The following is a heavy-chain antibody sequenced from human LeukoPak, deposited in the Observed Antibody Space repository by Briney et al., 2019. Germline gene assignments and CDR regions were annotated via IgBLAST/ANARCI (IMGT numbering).Heavy chain of an antibody. CDR2: IIPIFGTA. V-gene: IGHV1-69*13. CDR1: GGTFSSYA. J-gene: IGHJ4*02. Sequence: SVKVSCKASGGTFSSYAISWVRQAPGQGLEWMGGIIPIFGTANYAQKFQGRVTITEDESTSTAYMELSSLRSEDTAVYYCARAIGFGELFPGYWGQGTLVTVSS. CDR3: ARAIGFGELFPGY. D-gene: IGHD3-10*01.